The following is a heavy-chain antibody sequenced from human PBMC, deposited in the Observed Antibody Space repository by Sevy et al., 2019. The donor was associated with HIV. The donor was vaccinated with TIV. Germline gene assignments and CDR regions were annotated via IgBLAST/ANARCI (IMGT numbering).Heavy chain of an antibody. V-gene: IGHV4-34*01. CDR1: GGSFSGYY. D-gene: IGHD5-18*01. CDR2: INHSGST. Sequence: SETLSLTCAVYGGSFSGYYWSWIRQPPGKGLEWIGEINHSGSTNYNPSLKSRVTISVDTSKNQFSLKLGSVTAADTAVYYCARVEYSYGPYYFDYWGQGTLVTVSS. CDR3: ARVEYSYGPYYFDY. J-gene: IGHJ4*02.